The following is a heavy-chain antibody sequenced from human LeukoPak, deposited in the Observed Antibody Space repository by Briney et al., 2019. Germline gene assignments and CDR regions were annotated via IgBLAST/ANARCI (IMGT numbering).Heavy chain of an antibody. J-gene: IGHJ4*02. CDR3: ARGLLYDSSGYHPFDY. Sequence: GASVNVSCKASGGTFSSYAISWVRQAPGQGLEWMGRIIPILGIANYAQKFQGRVTITAHKSTSTAYMELNSLRSEDTAVYYCARGLLYDSSGYHPFDYWGQGTLVTVSS. CDR1: GGTFSSYA. CDR2: IIPILGIA. V-gene: IGHV1-69*04. D-gene: IGHD3-22*01.